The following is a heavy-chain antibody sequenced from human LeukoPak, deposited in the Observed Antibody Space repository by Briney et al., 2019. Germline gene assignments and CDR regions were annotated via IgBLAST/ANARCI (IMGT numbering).Heavy chain of an antibody. CDR1: GGSFSGYY. CDR2: IYYSGST. D-gene: IGHD1-26*01. CDR3: ARISGNYYSWFDP. J-gene: IGHJ5*02. Sequence: PSETLSLTCAVYGGSFSGYYWSWIRQPPGKGLEWIGSIYYSGSTYYNPSLKSRVTISVDTSKNQFSLKLSSVTAADTAVYYCARISGNYYSWFDPWGQGTLVTVSS. V-gene: IGHV4-34*01.